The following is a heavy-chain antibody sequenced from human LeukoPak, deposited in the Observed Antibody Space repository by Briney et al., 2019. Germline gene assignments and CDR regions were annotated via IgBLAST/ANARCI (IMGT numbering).Heavy chain of an antibody. J-gene: IGHJ4*02. CDR3: ARGRRGYSYGYDY. D-gene: IGHD5-18*01. CDR1: GGSISSYY. Sequence: SETLSLTRTVSGGSISSYYWSWIRQPPGKGLEWIGYIYYSGSTNYNPSLKSRVTISVDTSKNQFSLKLSSVTAADTAVYYCARGRRGYSYGYDYWGQGTLVTVSS. CDR2: IYYSGST. V-gene: IGHV4-59*01.